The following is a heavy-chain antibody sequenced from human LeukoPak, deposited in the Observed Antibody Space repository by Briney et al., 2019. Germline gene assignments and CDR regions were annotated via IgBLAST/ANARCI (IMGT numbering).Heavy chain of an antibody. V-gene: IGHV1-2*02. D-gene: IGHD5-12*01. CDR2: INPNSGGT. Sequence: ASVKVSCKASGYTFTGYYMHWVRQAPGQGLEWMGWINPNSGGTNYAQKFQGRVTMTRDTSISTAYMELSRLRSDDTAVYYCAREKEWLRFQYDYWGQGTLVTVSS. CDR1: GYTFTGYY. CDR3: AREKEWLRFQYDY. J-gene: IGHJ4*02.